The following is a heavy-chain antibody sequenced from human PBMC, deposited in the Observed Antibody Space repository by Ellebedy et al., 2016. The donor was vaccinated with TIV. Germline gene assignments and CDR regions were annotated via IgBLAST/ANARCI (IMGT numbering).Heavy chain of an antibody. V-gene: IGHV3-30*18. CDR1: GFTFSSYG. Sequence: GGSLRLSXAASGFTFSSYGMHWVRQAPGKGLEWVAFISLDGSNKYYADSVKGRFTISRDNSKNTLYLQLNSLSAEDTAGYYCAKDDVKGTVNIYYMDVWGNGTTVTVSS. J-gene: IGHJ6*03. D-gene: IGHD1-7*01. CDR2: ISLDGSNK. CDR3: AKDDVKGTVNIYYMDV.